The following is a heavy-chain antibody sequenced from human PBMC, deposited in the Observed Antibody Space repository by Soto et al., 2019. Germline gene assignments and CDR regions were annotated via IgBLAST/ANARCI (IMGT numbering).Heavy chain of an antibody. V-gene: IGHV4-59*01. Sequence: SETLSVTCTVAGGSISSYYWSWIRQPPGKRLEWIGYVYYSGSTNYNPSLKSRVTISIDTSKNQFSLRLTSVTAADTAVYYCAREHNGDSYNYFGPWGLGTPVTVSS. J-gene: IGHJ5*02. CDR1: GGSISSYY. CDR2: VYYSGST. D-gene: IGHD2-21*02. CDR3: AREHNGDSYNYFGP.